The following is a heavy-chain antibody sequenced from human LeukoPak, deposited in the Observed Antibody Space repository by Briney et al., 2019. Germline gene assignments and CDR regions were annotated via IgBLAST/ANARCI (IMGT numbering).Heavy chain of an antibody. J-gene: IGHJ4*02. CDR3: ARSGSGYLRYYFDY. CDR2: MYYSGRT. Sequence: SETLSLTCTVSGGSITSSSYYWGWIRQPPGKGLEWIGSMYYSGRTYYNPSLKSRVTISVDTSKNHLSLKLTSVTAADTAVYYCARSGSGYLRYYFDYWGQGTLVTVSS. V-gene: IGHV4-39*07. CDR1: GGSITSSSYY. D-gene: IGHD5-12*01.